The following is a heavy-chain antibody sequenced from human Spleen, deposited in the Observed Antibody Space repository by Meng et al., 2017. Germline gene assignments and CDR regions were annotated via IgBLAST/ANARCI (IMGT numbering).Heavy chain of an antibody. Sequence: SCAISGDSVSSNSAAWNWIRQSPSRGLEWLGRTYYRSKWYNDYAVSVKSRITINPDTSKNQFSLQLNSVTPEDTAVYYCARDIDGYSSSWYPLTSYYYYGMDVWGQGTTVTVSS. CDR2: TYYRSKWYN. CDR3: ARDIDGYSSSWYPLTSYYYYGMDV. D-gene: IGHD6-13*01. J-gene: IGHJ6*02. V-gene: IGHV6-1*01. CDR1: GDSVSSNSAA.